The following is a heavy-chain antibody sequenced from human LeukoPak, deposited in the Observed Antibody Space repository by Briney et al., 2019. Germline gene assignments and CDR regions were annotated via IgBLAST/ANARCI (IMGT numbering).Heavy chain of an antibody. V-gene: IGHV3-48*01. CDR2: ISSSSTI. CDR1: GFTFSSYS. Sequence: GGSLRLSCAASGFTFSSYSMNWVRQAPGEGLEWVSYISSSSTIYYADSVKGRFTISRDNAKNSLYLQMNSLRAEDTAVYYCARLDYCDSSARDYWGQGTLVTVSS. CDR3: ARLDYCDSSARDY. D-gene: IGHD3-22*01. J-gene: IGHJ4*02.